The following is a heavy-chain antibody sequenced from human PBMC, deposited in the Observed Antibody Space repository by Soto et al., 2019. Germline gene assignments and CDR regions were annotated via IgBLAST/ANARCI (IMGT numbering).Heavy chain of an antibody. V-gene: IGHV4-59*11. D-gene: IGHD1-26*01. CDR2: IYYRGST. CDR3: ARDGREASGMDS. CDR1: GGSISSHY. J-gene: IGHJ5*01. Sequence: PSETLSLTCTVSGGSISSHYWSWVRQAPGKGLEWIGHIYYRGSTNYNPSLRSRSTISVDTSKNQFPLKLNSVTTADAAVYYCARDGREASGMDSWGQGTLVTVSS.